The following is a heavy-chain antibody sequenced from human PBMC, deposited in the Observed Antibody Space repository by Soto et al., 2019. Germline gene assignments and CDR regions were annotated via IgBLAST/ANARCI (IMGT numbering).Heavy chain of an antibody. D-gene: IGHD4-17*01. CDR2: FSYSGST. V-gene: IGHV4-59*01. CDR3: STRSSVSGDLVDY. CDR1: GGSIRVYY. Sequence: PSETLSLTCTVSGGSIRVYYWSLIRQPPGKGLEFIGYFSYSGSTNYNPSLKSRVTMSLDTSKNQFSLKLSSVTAADTAIYYCSTRSSVSGDLVDYWGQGTRVTVYS. J-gene: IGHJ4*02.